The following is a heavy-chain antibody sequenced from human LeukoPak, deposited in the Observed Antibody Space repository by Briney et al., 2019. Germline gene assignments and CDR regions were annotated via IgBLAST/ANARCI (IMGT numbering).Heavy chain of an antibody. CDR2: ITSPVGRM. D-gene: IGHD6-19*01. V-gene: IGHV3-21*01. CDR1: GFAFSTYS. J-gene: IGHJ4*02. Sequence: GGSLRLSCAASGFAFSTYSMNWVRPAPGKGLEWVSSITSPVGRMYYADSLKGRITISRDNARSTMYLRMNSLRAEDTAVYYCATDGRSSGWYGFDYWGQGILVTVSS. CDR3: ATDGRSSGWYGFDY.